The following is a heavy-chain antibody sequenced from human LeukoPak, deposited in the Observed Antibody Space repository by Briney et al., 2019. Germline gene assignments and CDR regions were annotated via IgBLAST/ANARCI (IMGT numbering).Heavy chain of an antibody. Sequence: ASVKVSCKASGGTFSSYAISWVRQAPGQGLEWIGRIIPILGIATYAQKFQGRVTITADKSTSTAYMELSSLRSEDTAVYYCARDHTIFGVVISYWFDPWGQGTLVTVSS. CDR1: GGTFSSYA. CDR3: ARDHTIFGVVISYWFDP. J-gene: IGHJ5*02. CDR2: IIPILGIA. V-gene: IGHV1-69*04. D-gene: IGHD3-3*01.